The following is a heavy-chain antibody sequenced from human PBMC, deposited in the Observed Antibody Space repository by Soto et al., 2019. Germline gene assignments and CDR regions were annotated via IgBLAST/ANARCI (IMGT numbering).Heavy chain of an antibody. Sequence: EEQLVASGGGLVQPGGSLRLSCAASGFTLRSYWMSWVRQAPGKGLEWLATIKTDASEKKYVDSVKGRFTVFRDNAKNSLYLQMDSLRAEDTAVYSCARDSGYGSGNSVNHDLDCWGRGTLVTVSS. CDR1: GFTLRSYW. J-gene: IGHJ4*01. CDR2: IKTDASEK. CDR3: ARDSGYGSGNSVNHDLDC. D-gene: IGHD3-10*01. V-gene: IGHV3-7*01.